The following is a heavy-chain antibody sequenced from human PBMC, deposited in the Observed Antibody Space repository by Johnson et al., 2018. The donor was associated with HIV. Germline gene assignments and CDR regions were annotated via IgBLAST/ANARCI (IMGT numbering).Heavy chain of an antibody. D-gene: IGHD6-13*01. J-gene: IGHJ3*02. CDR1: GFTVSSNY. CDR2: IYSGGST. CDR3: ASLTWVARSSRFYAFDI. Sequence: VQLVESGGGLVQPGGSLRLSCAASGFTVSSNYMSWVRQAPGQGLEWVSVIYSGGSTYYADSVKGSFTISRDNSKNTLYLQMNSLRVEDTAVYYCASLTWVARSSRFYAFDIWGQGTMVTVSS. V-gene: IGHV3-66*01.